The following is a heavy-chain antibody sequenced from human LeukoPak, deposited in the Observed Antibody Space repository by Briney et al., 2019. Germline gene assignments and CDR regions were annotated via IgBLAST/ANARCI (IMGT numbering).Heavy chain of an antibody. J-gene: IGHJ6*03. CDR1: GGSITSSSYY. CDR3: ARPSSGYYYDYMDV. V-gene: IGHV4-39*01. Sequence: PSETLSLTCTVSGGSITSSSYYWGWIRQPPGKGLEWIGSFSYSGTAYFNPSLESRATMSVDTSNNQVSLNVSSVTAADTGVYYCARPSSGYYYDYMDVWGKGTLVTVSS. D-gene: IGHD3-22*01. CDR2: FSYSGTA.